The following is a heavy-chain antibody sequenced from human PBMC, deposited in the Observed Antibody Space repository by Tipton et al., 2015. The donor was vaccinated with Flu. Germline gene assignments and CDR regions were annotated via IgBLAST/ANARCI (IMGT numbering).Heavy chain of an antibody. CDR2: IYTSGST. V-gene: IGHV4-61*02. D-gene: IGHD1-1*01. CDR3: TRQLEAATRSSS. Sequence: TLSLTCNVSGGSISSDNYYWNWIRQPAGKGLEWIGRIYTSGSTNYNLSLKRRLTISVDTSKNQFSLKLSSVTSADTAVYYCTRQLEAATRSSSWGQGTLVTVSS. CDR1: GGSISSDNYY. J-gene: IGHJ4*02.